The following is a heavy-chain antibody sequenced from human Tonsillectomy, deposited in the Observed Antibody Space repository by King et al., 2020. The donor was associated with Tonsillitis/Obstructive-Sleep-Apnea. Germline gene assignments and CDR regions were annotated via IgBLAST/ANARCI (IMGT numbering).Heavy chain of an antibody. V-gene: IGHV3-7*04. J-gene: IGHJ4*02. CDR2: IKEDGSEK. Sequence: VQLVESGGDLVQPGGSLRLSCAASGFTFITYWMTWGRQAPGKGLEWVASIKEDGSEKYYADSMKGRFTISRDNAKKSLFLQMNSRRGEDTAVYYCARGTIAPPGIDYWGQGTLVTVSS. D-gene: IGHD6-13*01. CDR1: GFTFITYW. CDR3: ARGTIAPPGIDY.